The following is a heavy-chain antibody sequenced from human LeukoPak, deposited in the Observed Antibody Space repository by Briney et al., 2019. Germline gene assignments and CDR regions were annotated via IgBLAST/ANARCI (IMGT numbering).Heavy chain of an antibody. Sequence: GGSLRLSCVASGFTFSSYAMSWVRQAPGKGLEWVSGISGSGGSTYYADSVKGRFTISRDNSKNTLYLQMNSLRAEDTAVYYCAKAAGYYSNWFDFWGQGTLVTVSS. J-gene: IGHJ5*01. V-gene: IGHV3-23*01. CDR1: GFTFSSYA. CDR2: ISGSGGST. CDR3: AKAAGYYSNWFDF. D-gene: IGHD3-10*01.